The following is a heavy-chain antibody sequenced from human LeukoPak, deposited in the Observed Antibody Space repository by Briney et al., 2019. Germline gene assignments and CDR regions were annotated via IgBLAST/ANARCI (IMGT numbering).Heavy chain of an antibody. CDR2: INHSGST. V-gene: IGHV4-34*01. CDR1: GGSFSGYY. D-gene: IGHD3/OR15-3a*01. J-gene: IGHJ3*02. CDR3: ASLGLDAFDI. Sequence: SETLSLTCAVYGGSFSGYYWSWIRQPPGKGLEWIGEINHSGSTNYYPSLKSRVTISVDTSKNQFSLKLSSVTAADTAVYYCASLGLDAFDIWGQGTMVTVSS.